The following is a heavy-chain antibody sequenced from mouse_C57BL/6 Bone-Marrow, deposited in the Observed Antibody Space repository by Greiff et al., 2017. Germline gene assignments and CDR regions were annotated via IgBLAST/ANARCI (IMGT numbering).Heavy chain of an antibody. J-gene: IGHJ2*01. CDR1: GYAFSSYW. CDR2: IYPGDGDT. D-gene: IGHD2-3*01. V-gene: IGHV1-80*01. Sequence: VKLQESGAELVKPGASVKISCKASGYAFSSYWMNWVKQRPGKGLEWIGQIYPGDGDTNYNGKFKGKATLTADKSSSTAYMQLSSLTSEDSAVYFCARDGYYPLYFDYWGQGTTLTVSS. CDR3: ARDGYYPLYFDY.